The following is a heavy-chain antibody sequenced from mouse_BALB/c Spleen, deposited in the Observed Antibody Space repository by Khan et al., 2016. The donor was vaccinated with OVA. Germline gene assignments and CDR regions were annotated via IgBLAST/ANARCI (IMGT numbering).Heavy chain of an antibody. CDR1: GFTFSAYG. CDR2: INSDGYYT. Sequence: EVQLQESGGDLVKPGGSLRLSCAASGFTFSAYGMSWVRQPPDKRLEWVSTINSDGYYTYYPDTVKGRFTISRKNAESTLYLQMNSLKSKDTAIYYCASHLTGSFAYWGQGTLVTVSA. CDR3: ASHLTGSFAY. V-gene: IGHV5-6*01. J-gene: IGHJ3*01. D-gene: IGHD4-1*01.